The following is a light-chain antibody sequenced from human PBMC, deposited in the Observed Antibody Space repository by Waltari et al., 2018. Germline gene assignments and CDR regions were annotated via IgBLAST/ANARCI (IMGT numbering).Light chain of an antibody. V-gene: IGLV1-44*01. CDR3: AAWDDSLNGPV. Sequence: QSVLTQPPSASGTPGQSILISCSGSSSNIGDNTVTWYQQVPGTAPKLLIYGTRALPSGVSNRLSGPKSGTSASLAISALQPEDEAYYYCAAWDDSLNGPVFGTGTKVTVL. CDR2: GTR. CDR1: SSNIGDNT. J-gene: IGLJ1*01.